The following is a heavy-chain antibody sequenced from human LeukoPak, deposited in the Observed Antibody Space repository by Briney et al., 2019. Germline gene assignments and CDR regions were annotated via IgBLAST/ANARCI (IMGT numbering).Heavy chain of an antibody. J-gene: IGHJ3*02. CDR1: GYSISSSYY. Sequence: PSETLSLTCTVSGYSISSSYYWGWIRQPPGKGLEWIGSIYYSGSTYYNPSLKSRVTISVDTSKNQFSLKLSSVAAADTAVFCASLTTADAFDIWGQGTMVTVSS. V-gene: IGHV4-38-2*02. CDR2: IYYSGST. D-gene: IGHD3-22*01. CDR3: SLTTADAFDI.